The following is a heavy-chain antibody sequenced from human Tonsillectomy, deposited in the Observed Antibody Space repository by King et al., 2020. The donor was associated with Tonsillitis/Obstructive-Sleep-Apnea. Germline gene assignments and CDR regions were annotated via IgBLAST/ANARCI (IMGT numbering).Heavy chain of an antibody. V-gene: IGHV3-30*18. D-gene: IGHD2-2*01. Sequence: VQLVESGGGVVQPGRSLRLSCAASGFTFRSFGMHWVRQAPGEGLEWVAVISNDGSNKYYADSVKGRFTISSDNSKNTLYLQMNSLRTEDTAVYYCAKGGCSSTSCYYHYWGQGTLVTVSS. CDR1: GFTFRSFG. CDR2: ISNDGSNK. CDR3: AKGGCSSTSCYYHY. J-gene: IGHJ4*02.